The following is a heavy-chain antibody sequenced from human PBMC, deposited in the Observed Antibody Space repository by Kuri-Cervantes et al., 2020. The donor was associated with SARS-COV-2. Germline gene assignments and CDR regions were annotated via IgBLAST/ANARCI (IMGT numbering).Heavy chain of an antibody. V-gene: IGHV1-2*02. D-gene: IGHD3-16*01. CDR3: ARDGGKHIVVDAFDI. CDR1: GYTLTGYY. Sequence: ASVKVSCKASGYTLTGYYMHWVRRAPGQGLEWMGWINPNSGGTNYAQKFQGRVTMTRDTSISTAYMELSRLRSDDTAVYYCARDGGKHIVVDAFDIWGQGTTVTVSS. CDR2: INPNSGGT. J-gene: IGHJ3*02.